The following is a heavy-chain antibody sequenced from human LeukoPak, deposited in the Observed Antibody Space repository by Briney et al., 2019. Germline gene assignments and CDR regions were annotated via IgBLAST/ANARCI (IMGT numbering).Heavy chain of an antibody. CDR2: ISTYNGNR. D-gene: IGHD2-21*02. CDR3: ARVGVVTATGNRLFDY. Sequence: ASVNVSCKASGYTFSLYGITWVRQPPGQGLEWMGGISTYNGNRNYAQEVEGRVTMTTDTSASTVYIELRSLRTDDTAVDYCARVGVVTATGNRLFDYWGQGTLVTVSS. CDR1: GYTFSLYG. J-gene: IGHJ4*02. V-gene: IGHV1-18*01.